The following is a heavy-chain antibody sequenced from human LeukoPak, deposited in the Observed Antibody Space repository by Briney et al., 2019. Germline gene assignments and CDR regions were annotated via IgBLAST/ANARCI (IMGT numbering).Heavy chain of an antibody. D-gene: IGHD1-26*01. CDR2: IYSGGST. CDR1: GFTVSSNY. V-gene: IGHV3-53*03. J-gene: IGHJ3*02. CDR3: ARGGSYLSAFDI. Sequence: GGSLRLSCAASGFTVSSNYMSWVRQPPGKGLEWVSIIYSGGSTFYADSVKGRFTISRDNSKNTLSLQMNSLRAEDTAVYYCARGGSYLSAFDIWGQGTMVTVSS.